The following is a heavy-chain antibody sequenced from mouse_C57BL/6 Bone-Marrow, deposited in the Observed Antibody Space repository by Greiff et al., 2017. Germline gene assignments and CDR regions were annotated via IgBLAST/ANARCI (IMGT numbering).Heavy chain of an antibody. CDR1: GYSITSGYY. D-gene: IGHD1-1*01. CDR2: ISYDGSN. CDR3: ARLRSIYYYGSRDWYFDV. J-gene: IGHJ1*03. Sequence: EVKVEESGPGLVKPSQSLSLTCSVTGYSITSGYYWNWIRQFPGNKLEWMGYISYDGSNNYNPSLKNRISITLDTSKNQFFLKLNSVTTEDTATYYCARLRSIYYYGSRDWYFDVWGTGTTVTVSS. V-gene: IGHV3-6*01.